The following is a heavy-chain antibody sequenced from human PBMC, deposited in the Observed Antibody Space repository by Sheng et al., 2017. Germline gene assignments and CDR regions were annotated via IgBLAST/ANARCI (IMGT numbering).Heavy chain of an antibody. CDR1: GFTFTESS. CDR2: VSGDGVHT. V-gene: IGHV3-23*01. CDR3: VKSDCTTIDCRLLDY. J-gene: IGHJ4*02. D-gene: IGHD3-10*01. Sequence: EVQLLVSGGGLVQPGGSLRLSCAASGFTFTESSMTWVRQAPGKGLERVSAVSGDGVHTYYADSVKGRFTISRDNSRNTLDLQMRSLRVEDTALYYCVKSDCTTIDCRLLDYWGQGTLVTVSS.